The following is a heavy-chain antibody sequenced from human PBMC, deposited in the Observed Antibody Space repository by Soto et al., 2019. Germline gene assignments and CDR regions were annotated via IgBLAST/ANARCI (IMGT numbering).Heavy chain of an antibody. J-gene: IGHJ4*02. CDR3: ARGDYVTGGYPVPYFDY. CDR1: GYSFTGYY. Sequence: HEHLVQSGAEVKRPGASLKVSCKASGYSFTGYYIHWVRQAPGQGLEWMGWINPDSGATNYAQNFRGRVTLTSDMSIGTASKDLTSMTSPDTAVYYCARGDYVTGGYPVPYFDYWGQGTLVIVSS. CDR2: INPDSGAT. D-gene: IGHD2-8*02. V-gene: IGHV1-2*02.